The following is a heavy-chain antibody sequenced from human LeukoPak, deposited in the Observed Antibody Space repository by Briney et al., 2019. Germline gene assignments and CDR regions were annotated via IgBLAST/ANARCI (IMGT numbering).Heavy chain of an antibody. CDR1: GDSVSSNSAA. J-gene: IGHJ4*02. Sequence: SQTLSLTCAISGDSVSSNSAAWNWIRQSPSRGLEWLGRTYYRSKLYNDYAGCVKSQINNNQDTSNNQFSLQLNSVTPEDTAVYYCARVSAVGAEEWGQGTLVTVSS. D-gene: IGHD1-26*01. CDR3: ARVSAVGAEE. V-gene: IGHV6-1*01. CDR2: TYYRSKLYN.